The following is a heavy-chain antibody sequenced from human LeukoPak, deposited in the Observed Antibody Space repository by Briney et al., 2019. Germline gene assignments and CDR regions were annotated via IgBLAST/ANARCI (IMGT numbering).Heavy chain of an antibody. Sequence: PGGSLRLSCPVAGFTVSSNSMNWVRQAPGKGLEWVSSISSSSSYIYYADSVKGRFTISRDNAKNSLYLQMNSLRAEDTAVYYCARGSLDAFDIWGQGTMVTVSS. D-gene: IGHD6-13*01. J-gene: IGHJ3*02. CDR2: ISSSSSYI. CDR3: ARGSLDAFDI. V-gene: IGHV3-21*01. CDR1: GFTVSSNS.